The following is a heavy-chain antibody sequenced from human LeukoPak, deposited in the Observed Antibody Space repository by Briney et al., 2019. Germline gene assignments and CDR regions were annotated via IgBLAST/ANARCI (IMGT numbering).Heavy chain of an antibody. CDR1: GYTFTGYY. CDR3: ARDLRRSSGCRAFGY. V-gene: IGHV1-2*02. CDR2: INPDSGGT. D-gene: IGHD6-19*01. J-gene: IGHJ4*02. Sequence: GASVKVSCKASGYTFTGYYMHWVRQAPGQGLEWMGWINPDSGGTNYAQKFQGRVTMTRDTSISTAYMELSRLRSDDTAVYYCARDLRRSSGCRAFGYWGQGTLVTVSS.